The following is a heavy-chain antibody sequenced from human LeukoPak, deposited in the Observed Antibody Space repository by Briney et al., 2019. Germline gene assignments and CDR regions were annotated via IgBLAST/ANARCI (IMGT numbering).Heavy chain of an antibody. CDR1: GFTFRSYW. V-gene: IGHV3-23*01. Sequence: GGSLSLSCAPSGFTFRSYWMHWVHQAPGKGLEWVSGITGSGGNTYYADSVKGRFTISRDNFKNTLYLQMNSLRAEDTAVYYCAKDRAYGGNSEIVDWGQGTLVTVSS. J-gene: IGHJ4*02. CDR2: ITGSGGNT. D-gene: IGHD4-23*01. CDR3: AKDRAYGGNSEIVD.